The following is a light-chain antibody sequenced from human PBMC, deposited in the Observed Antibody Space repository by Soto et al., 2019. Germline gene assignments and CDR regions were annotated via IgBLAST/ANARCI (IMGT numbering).Light chain of an antibody. CDR3: QQNESIPST. CDR2: AAS. CDR1: QTISRN. Sequence: GDRGTIPCRAIQTISRNLNWYQQKPGKAPNLMISAASSLQRGGPSRFSGSGSATDFTLAISSLQPEDFANYYFQQNESIPSTFGQGTRLEIK. J-gene: IGKJ5*01. V-gene: IGKV1-39*01.